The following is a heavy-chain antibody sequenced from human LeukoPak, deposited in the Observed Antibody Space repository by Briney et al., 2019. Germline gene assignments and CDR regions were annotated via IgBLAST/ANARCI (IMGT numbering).Heavy chain of an antibody. CDR1: GFTFSGSA. D-gene: IGHD4-17*01. Sequence: GGSLRLSCAASGFTFSGSAMHWVRQASGKGLEWVGRIRSKANSYATAYAASVKGRFIISRDDLKNTAYLQMNSLKTEDTAVYYCTSLTTVTTLDVFDIWGQGTMVTVSS. CDR3: TSLTTVTTLDVFDI. V-gene: IGHV3-73*01. J-gene: IGHJ3*02. CDR2: IRSKANSYAT.